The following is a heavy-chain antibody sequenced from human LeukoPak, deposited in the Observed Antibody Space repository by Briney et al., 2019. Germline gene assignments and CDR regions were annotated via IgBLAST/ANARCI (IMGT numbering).Heavy chain of an antibody. V-gene: IGHV3-30*18. CDR2: ISYDGNTI. CDR1: GFIFSSYG. D-gene: IGHD1-26*01. Sequence: GWSLRLSCAASGFIFSSYGMHWVRQAPGKGLEWLTVISYDGNTIYYADSVKGRFTISRDNSKNTLYLQMNSLRIEDTAVYYCAKDLSVVGAHDSFDVWGQGTMVTVSS. J-gene: IGHJ3*01. CDR3: AKDLSVVGAHDSFDV.